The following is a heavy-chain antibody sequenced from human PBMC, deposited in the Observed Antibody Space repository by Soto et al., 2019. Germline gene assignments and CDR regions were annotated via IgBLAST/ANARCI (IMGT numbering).Heavy chain of an antibody. CDR1: GFTFSGSA. CDR3: TSSDFWSGYYTGSYYGMDV. J-gene: IGHJ6*02. V-gene: IGHV3-73*01. D-gene: IGHD3-3*01. Sequence: LGGSLRLSCAASGFTFSGSAMHWVRQASGKGLEWVGRIRSKANSYATAYAASVKGRFTISRDDSKNTAYLQMNSLKTEDTAVYYCTSSDFWSGYYTGSYYGMDVWGQGTTVTVSS. CDR2: IRSKANSYAT.